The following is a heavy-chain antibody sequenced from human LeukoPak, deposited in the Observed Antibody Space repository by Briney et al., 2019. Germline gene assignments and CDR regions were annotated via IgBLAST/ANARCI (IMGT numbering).Heavy chain of an antibody. CDR3: ARDTTGWKE. J-gene: IGHJ4*02. D-gene: IGHD1-1*01. CDR2: INTNTGNP. Sequence: GASVKVSCKASGYTFANYAMNWVRQAPGQGLEWMGWINTNTGNPTYAQGLTGRFVFSLDTSVSTAYLQISSLKAEDIAVYYCARDTTGWKEWGQGTLVTVSS. CDR1: GYTFANYA. V-gene: IGHV7-4-1*02.